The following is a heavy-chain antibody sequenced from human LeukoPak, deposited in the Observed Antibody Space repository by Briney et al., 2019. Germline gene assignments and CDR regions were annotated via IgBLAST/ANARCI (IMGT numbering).Heavy chain of an antibody. J-gene: IGHJ4*02. D-gene: IGHD1-14*01. CDR2: IVVGSGHT. V-gene: IGHV1-58*01. Sequence: GTSVKVSCKASGFTFTSSAVQWVRQARGQRLEWIGWIVVGSGHTNYAQKFQERVTISRDMSTSTAYMELYSLRSEDTAVYYCAREGRTIPSWGQGTLVTVSS. CDR3: AREGRTIPS. CDR1: GFTFTSSA.